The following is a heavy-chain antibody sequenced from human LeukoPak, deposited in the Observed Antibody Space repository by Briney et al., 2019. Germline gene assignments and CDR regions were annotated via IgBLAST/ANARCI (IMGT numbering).Heavy chain of an antibody. V-gene: IGHV3-23*01. D-gene: IGHD3-3*01. CDR2: IGGSGGST. Sequence: PGGSLRLSCAASGFTFTNYAMSWVRQAPGKGLEWVSTIGGSGGSTYSADSVKGRFTISRDNSKNTLFLQMQSLRAEDTAVYYCAKDTRHDFWGGYYFDWGQGTLVTVSS. CDR3: AKDTRHDFWGGYYFD. J-gene: IGHJ4*02. CDR1: GFTFTNYA.